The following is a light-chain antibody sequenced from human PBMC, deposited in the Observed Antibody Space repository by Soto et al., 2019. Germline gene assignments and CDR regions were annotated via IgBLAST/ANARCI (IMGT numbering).Light chain of an antibody. V-gene: IGLV1-44*01. CDR3: AAWDDSLNGPV. CDR1: SSNIGSNT. J-gene: IGLJ2*01. CDR2: SNT. Sequence: QLVLTQPPSASGTPGQRVTISCSGSSSNIGSNTVNWYQQLPGTAPKLLIYSNTQRPSGVPDRFSGSKSGTSASLAISGLQSEDETDYYCAAWDDSLNGPVFGGGTKVTVL.